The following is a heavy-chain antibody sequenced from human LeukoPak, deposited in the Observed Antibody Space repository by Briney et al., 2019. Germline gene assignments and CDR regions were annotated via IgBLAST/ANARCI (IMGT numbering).Heavy chain of an antibody. CDR2: IYYAGNT. V-gene: IGHV4-39*01. CDR1: DGSISSYSYY. D-gene: IGHD6-13*01. J-gene: IGHJ4*02. Sequence: SETLSLTCTVSDGSISSYSYYWGWNRQAPGKRLEWIGSIYYAGNTYYNPSLKSRVTIFADTSKNQFSLKLSSVTAADTAVYYCATPGIAAAGTLNWGQGILVTVSS. CDR3: ATPGIAAAGTLN.